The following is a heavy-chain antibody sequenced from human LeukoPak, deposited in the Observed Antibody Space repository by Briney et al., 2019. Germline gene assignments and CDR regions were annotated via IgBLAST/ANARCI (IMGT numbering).Heavy chain of an antibody. V-gene: IGHV1-58*01. Sequence: SVKVSCKASGFTFLGSALQCVRQARGQRLEWIGWIVVGSGNTNYAQKFQERVTITRDVSTSTAYMELSSLRSEDTAVYYCAAAGRSYSGWGFDISGQGTVVTVSS. J-gene: IGHJ3*02. CDR1: GFTFLGSA. D-gene: IGHD1-26*01. CDR2: IVVGSGNT. CDR3: AAAGRSYSGWGFDI.